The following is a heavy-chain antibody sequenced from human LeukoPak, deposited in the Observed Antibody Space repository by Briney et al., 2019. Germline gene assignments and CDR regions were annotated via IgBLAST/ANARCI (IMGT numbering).Heavy chain of an antibody. CDR1: GGTFSSDA. D-gene: IGHD2-2*01. J-gene: IGHJ4*02. CDR3: AREVSSYAPSDY. CDR2: IIPILGIA. Sequence: ASVKVSCKASGGTFSSDAISWVRQAPGQGLEWMGRIIPILGIANYAQKFQGRVTITADKSTSTAYMELSSLRSEDTAVYYCAREVSSYAPSDYWGQGTLVTVSS. V-gene: IGHV1-69*04.